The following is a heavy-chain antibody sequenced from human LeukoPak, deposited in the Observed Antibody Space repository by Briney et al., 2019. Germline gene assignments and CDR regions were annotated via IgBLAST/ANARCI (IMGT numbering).Heavy chain of an antibody. CDR1: GYSVTEVA. D-gene: IGHD4-23*01. CDR3: ARDSGGNGGPYYYYMDV. CDR2: FHPKDADM. J-gene: IGHJ6*03. Sequence: ASVKVSRKVSGYSVTEVAIHWVRQTPGEGLEWMGGFHPKDADMIYAQKFQGRVTMTRDMSTSTVYMELSSLRSEDTAVYYCARDSGGNGGPYYYYMDVWGKGTTVTVSS. V-gene: IGHV1-24*01.